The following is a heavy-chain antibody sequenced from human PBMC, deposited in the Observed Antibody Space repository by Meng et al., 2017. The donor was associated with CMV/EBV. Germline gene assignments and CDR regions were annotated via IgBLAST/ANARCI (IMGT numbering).Heavy chain of an antibody. D-gene: IGHD6-6*01. CDR3: ARGGRPYFDY. CDR1: DSTVSRDY. Sequence: GESLKISCTSSDSTVSRDYISWVRQPPGKGLEWVSTTYTGGNTYYADSVKGRFAISRDTSSNILYLQMNSLRVDDTAVYYCARGGRPYFDYWGQGTLVTVS. V-gene: IGHV3-53*01. CDR2: TYTGGNT. J-gene: IGHJ4*02.